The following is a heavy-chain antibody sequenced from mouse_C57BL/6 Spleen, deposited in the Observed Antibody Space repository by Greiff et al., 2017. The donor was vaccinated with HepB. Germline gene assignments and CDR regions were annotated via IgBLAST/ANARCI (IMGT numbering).Heavy chain of an antibody. Sequence: LVEPGASVKMSCKASGYTFTDYNMHWVKQSHGKSLEWIGYINPNNGGTSYNQKFKGKATLTVNKSSSTAYMELRSLTSEDSAVYYCARPLGRDAMDYWGQGTSVTVSS. CDR3: ARPLGRDAMDY. D-gene: IGHD4-1*01. CDR2: INPNNGGT. CDR1: GYTFTDYN. J-gene: IGHJ4*01. V-gene: IGHV1-22*01.